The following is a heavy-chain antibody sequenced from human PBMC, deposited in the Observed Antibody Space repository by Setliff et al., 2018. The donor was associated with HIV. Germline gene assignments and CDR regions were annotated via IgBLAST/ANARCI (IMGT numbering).Heavy chain of an antibody. V-gene: IGHV4-39*07. J-gene: IGHJ5*02. CDR2: VYNSGIT. CDR1: GGSVSSPGYY. CDR3: ATCRHRPSNWFDP. Sequence: SETLSLTCTVSGGSVSSPGYYWGWIRQPPGKGLEWIGSVYNSGITFKNPSLKSRVTISVDRSGNQLSLRLTSVTAADTAVYYCATCRHRPSNWFDPWGQGTVVTVSS.